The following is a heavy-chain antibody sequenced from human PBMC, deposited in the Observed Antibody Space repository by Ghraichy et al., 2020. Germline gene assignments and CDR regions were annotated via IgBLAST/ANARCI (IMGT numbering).Heavy chain of an antibody. CDR2: ISNSGSIK. CDR1: GFTFSDFH. CDR3: ARAPGGVLVRLRFDP. J-gene: IGHJ5*02. Sequence: GSLRLSCAASGFTFSDFHMSWIRQAPGKGLEWGSYISNSGSIKHYADSVKGRFTIPRDNAKNSMYQQMNSLRAEDTAVYYCARAPGGVLVRLRFDPWGQGTLVIVSA. V-gene: IGHV3-11*01. D-gene: IGHD4-23*01.